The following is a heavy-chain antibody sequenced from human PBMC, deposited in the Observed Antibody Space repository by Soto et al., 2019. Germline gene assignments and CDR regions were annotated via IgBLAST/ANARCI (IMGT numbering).Heavy chain of an antibody. V-gene: IGHV1-69*13. J-gene: IGHJ5*02. Sequence: GASVKVSCKASGGTFSSYAISWLRQAPGQGLEWMGGIIPIFGTANYAQKFQGRVTITADESTSTAYMELSSLRSEDTAVYYCARAIPPLRYFDWLLSRESWFDPWGQGTLVTVSS. CDR3: ARAIPPLRYFDWLLSRESWFDP. CDR2: IIPIFGTA. CDR1: GGTFSSYA. D-gene: IGHD3-9*01.